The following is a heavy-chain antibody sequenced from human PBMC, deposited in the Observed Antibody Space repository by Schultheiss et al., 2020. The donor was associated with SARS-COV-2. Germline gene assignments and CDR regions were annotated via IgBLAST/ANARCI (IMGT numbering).Heavy chain of an antibody. CDR1: GGSISGYF. V-gene: IGHV4-59*01. CDR2: IYYSGST. D-gene: IGHD6-19*01. CDR3: ARGRTGYSTGWYNYYLMDV. Sequence: SETLSLTCSVSGGSISGYFWSWIRQPPGKGLEWIGYIYYSGSTNYNPSLKSRVTISVDTSKNQFSLKLSSVTAADTAVYYCARGRTGYSTGWYNYYLMDVWGKGTTVTVSS. J-gene: IGHJ6*03.